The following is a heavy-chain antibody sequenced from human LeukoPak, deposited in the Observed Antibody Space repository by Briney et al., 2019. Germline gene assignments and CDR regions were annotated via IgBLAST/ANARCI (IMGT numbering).Heavy chain of an antibody. J-gene: IGHJ4*02. CDR3: ARVYADPGGY. CDR2: INHSGST. CDR1: GGSFSGYY. V-gene: IGHV4-34*01. Sequence: PSETLSLTCAVYGGSFSGYYWSLIRQPPGKGLEWIGEINHSGSTNYNRSLKSRVTISVDTSKNQFSLKLSSVTAADTAVYYCARVYADPGGYWGQGTLVTVSS. D-gene: IGHD3-10*01.